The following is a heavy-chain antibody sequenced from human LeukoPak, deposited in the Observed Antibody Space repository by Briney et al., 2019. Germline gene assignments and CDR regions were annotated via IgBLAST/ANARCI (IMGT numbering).Heavy chain of an antibody. CDR2: INHSGST. V-gene: IGHV4-34*01. CDR1: SGSFSGYF. Sequence: SETLSLTCAVYSGSFSGYFWSWIRQPPGKGLEWIAEINHSGSTNYNPSLKSRVTISVDTSKNQFSLKLSSVTAADTAVYYCARLSTRNYYHYYMDVRGKGTTVTVSS. D-gene: IGHD2-2*01. J-gene: IGHJ6*03. CDR3: ARLSTRNYYHYYMDV.